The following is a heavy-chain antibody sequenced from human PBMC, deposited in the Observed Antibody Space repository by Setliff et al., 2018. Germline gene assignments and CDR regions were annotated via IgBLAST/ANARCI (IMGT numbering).Heavy chain of an antibody. CDR1: GGSISSSGYY. CDR2: IYYSGRT. V-gene: IGHV4-39*01. J-gene: IGHJ4*02. Sequence: PSETLSLTCTVSGGSISSSGYYWSWIRQPPGKGLEWIGNIYYSGRTYYNPSLKSRVTISVDTSKNQFSLKLTSVIAADTAVYYCAKITGMVGATPYYFDYWGQGTLVTVSS. D-gene: IGHD1-26*01. CDR3: AKITGMVGATPYYFDY.